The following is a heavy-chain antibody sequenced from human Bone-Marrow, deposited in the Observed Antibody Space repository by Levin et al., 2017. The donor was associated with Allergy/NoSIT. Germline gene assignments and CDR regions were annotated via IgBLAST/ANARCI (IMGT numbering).Heavy chain of an antibody. V-gene: IGHV3-30*18. J-gene: IGHJ4*02. CDR3: AKDAVRGVISAVDY. CDR2: ISYDGSNK. D-gene: IGHD3-10*01. Sequence: GGSLRLSCAASGFTFSSYGMHWVRQAPGKGLEWVAVISYDGSNKYYADSVKGRFTISRDNSKNTLYLQMNSLRAEDTAVYYCAKDAVRGVISAVDYWGQGTLVTVSS. CDR1: GFTFSSYG.